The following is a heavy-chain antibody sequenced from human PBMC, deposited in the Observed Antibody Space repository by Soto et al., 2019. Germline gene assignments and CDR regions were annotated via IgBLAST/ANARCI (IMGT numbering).Heavy chain of an antibody. CDR1: GYTFTSYD. J-gene: IGHJ6*03. D-gene: IGHD2-15*01. Sequence: QVQLVQSGAEVKKPGASVKVSCKASGYTFTSYDINWVRQATGQGLEWMGWMNPNSGNTGYAQKFQGRVTMTRNTSISTAYMELSSLRSDDTAVYYCARGYCSGGSCSTDYYYMDVWGKGTTVTVSS. V-gene: IGHV1-8*01. CDR3: ARGYCSGGSCSTDYYYMDV. CDR2: MNPNSGNT.